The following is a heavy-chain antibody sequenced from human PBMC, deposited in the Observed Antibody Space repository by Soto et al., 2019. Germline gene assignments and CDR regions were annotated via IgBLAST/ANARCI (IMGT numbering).Heavy chain of an antibody. D-gene: IGHD3-3*01. CDR1: GFTVSSNY. J-gene: IGHJ6*03. V-gene: IGHV3-53*04. CDR3: ARAYDFWSGYPRDYYYMDV. Sequence: GGSLRLSCAASGFTVSSNYMSWVRQAPGKGLEWVSVIYSGGSTYYADSVKGRFTISRHNSKNTLYLQMNSLRAEDTAVYYCARAYDFWSGYPRDYYYMDVWGKGTTVTVSS. CDR2: IYSGGST.